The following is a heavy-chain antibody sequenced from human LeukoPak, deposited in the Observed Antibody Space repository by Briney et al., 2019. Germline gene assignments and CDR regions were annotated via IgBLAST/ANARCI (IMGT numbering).Heavy chain of an antibody. J-gene: IGHJ4*02. CDR2: IWYDGSNK. D-gene: IGHD4-17*01. CDR3: AREMTTVTTAFDY. V-gene: IGHV3-33*01. Sequence: GRSLRLSCAASGFTFSSYGMHWVRQAPGKGLEWVAVIWYDGSNKYYADSVKGRFTISRDNSKNTLYLQMNSLRAEDTAVYYCAREMTTVTTAFDYWAREPWSPSPQ. CDR1: GFTFSSYG.